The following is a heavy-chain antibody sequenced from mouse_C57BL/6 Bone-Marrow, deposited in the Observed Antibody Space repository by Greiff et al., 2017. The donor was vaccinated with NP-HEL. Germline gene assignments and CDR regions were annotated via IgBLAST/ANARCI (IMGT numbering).Heavy chain of an antibody. Sequence: VQLQQSGPELVKPGASVKISCKASGYSFTSYYIHWVKQRPGQGLEWIGWIYPGSGNTKYNEKFKGKATLTADTSSSTAYMQLSSLTSEDSAVYYCATYGSSSHWYFDVWGTGTTVTVSS. J-gene: IGHJ1*03. CDR3: ATYGSSSHWYFDV. CDR2: IYPGSGNT. D-gene: IGHD1-1*01. V-gene: IGHV1-66*01. CDR1: GYSFTSYY.